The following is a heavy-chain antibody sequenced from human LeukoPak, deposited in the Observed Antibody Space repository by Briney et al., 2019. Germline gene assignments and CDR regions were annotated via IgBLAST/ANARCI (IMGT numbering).Heavy chain of an antibody. V-gene: IGHV1-2*02. D-gene: IGHD3-3*01. J-gene: IGHJ4*02. Sequence: GASVKVSCKASGYTFTGYYMHWVRQAPGQGLEWMGWINPNSGGTNYAQRFQGRVTMTRDTSISTAYMELSRLRSDDTAVYYCAREAVFGVVFDYWGQGTLVTVSS. CDR1: GYTFTGYY. CDR2: INPNSGGT. CDR3: AREAVFGVVFDY.